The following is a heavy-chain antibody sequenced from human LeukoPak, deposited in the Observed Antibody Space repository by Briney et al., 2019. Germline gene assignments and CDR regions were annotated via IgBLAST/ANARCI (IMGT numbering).Heavy chain of an antibody. Sequence: PGGSLRLSGAASGLTFSTSGLDWVPQAPGKGLEWVASIGHTGSDRYHADTIKGGFTINRDNANNFLYLQMNSLRAEDTAVYYCATETNGRHYDYWGQGTLLTVSS. J-gene: IGHJ4*02. D-gene: IGHD1-14*01. V-gene: IGHV3-21*06. CDR3: ATETNGRHYDY. CDR1: GLTFSTSG. CDR2: IGHTGSDR.